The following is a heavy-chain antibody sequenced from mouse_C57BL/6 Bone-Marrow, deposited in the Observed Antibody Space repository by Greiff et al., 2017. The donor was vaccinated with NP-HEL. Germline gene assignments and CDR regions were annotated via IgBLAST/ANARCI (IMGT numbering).Heavy chain of an antibody. CDR1: GYAFSSSW. CDR3: ARGPYGYGLLFAY. J-gene: IGHJ3*01. Sequence: VQLQQSGPELVKPGASVKISCKASGYAFSSSWMNWVKQRPGKGLEWIGRIYPGDGDTNYNGKFKGKATLTADKSSSTAYMQLSSLTSEDSAVYVCARGPYGYGLLFAYWGQGTLVTVSA. CDR2: IYPGDGDT. D-gene: IGHD2-2*01. V-gene: IGHV1-82*01.